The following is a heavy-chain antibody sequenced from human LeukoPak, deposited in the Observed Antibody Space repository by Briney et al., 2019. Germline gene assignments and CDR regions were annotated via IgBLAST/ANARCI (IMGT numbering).Heavy chain of an antibody. V-gene: IGHV3-13*01. D-gene: IGHD5-18*01. CDR2: IGTAGDT. CDR3: ARGGDFGYSYGGYYYMDV. CDR1: GFTFSSYD. Sequence: PGGSLRLSCAASGFTFSSYDRHWVRQAPGKGLEWVSTIGTAGDTYYPGSVKGRFTISRENAKNSLYLQMNSLRAGDTAVYYCARGGDFGYSYGGYYYMDVWGKGTTVTVSS. J-gene: IGHJ6*03.